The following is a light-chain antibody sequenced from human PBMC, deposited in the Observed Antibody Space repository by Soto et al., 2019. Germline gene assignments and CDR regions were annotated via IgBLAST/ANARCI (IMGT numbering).Light chain of an antibody. V-gene: IGKV3-15*01. J-gene: IGKJ1*01. CDR3: QQYNNWPET. CDR1: QSVSTN. Sequence: EIVMTQSPATLSVSPGERATLSCRASQSVSTNLAWYQQKPGQAPRLLIYGASTRATGLPVRFSGSGSGTEFTLTISSLQSEDFAVYYCQQYNNWPETFGQGTTVEIK. CDR2: GAS.